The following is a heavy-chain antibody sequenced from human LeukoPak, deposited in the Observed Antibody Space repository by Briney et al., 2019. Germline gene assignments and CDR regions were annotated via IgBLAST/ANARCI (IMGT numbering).Heavy chain of an antibody. Sequence: SGTLSLTCTVSGYSISSAYYWAWIRQPPGKGLEWIGNIHHTGSTYYNPSLKSRVTISADTSKNQFSLKLSSVTAADTAVYYCARGGWNKFDYWGQGTLVTVSS. D-gene: IGHD3-22*01. CDR1: GYSISSAYY. CDR2: IHHTGST. CDR3: ARGGWNKFDY. J-gene: IGHJ4*02. V-gene: IGHV4-38-2*02.